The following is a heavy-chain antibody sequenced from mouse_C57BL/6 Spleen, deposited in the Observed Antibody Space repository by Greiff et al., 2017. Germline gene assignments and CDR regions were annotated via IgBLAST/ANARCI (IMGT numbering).Heavy chain of an antibody. CDR2: ISSGSSTS. D-gene: IGHD2-1*01. Sequence: EVKVEESGGGLVKPGGSLKLSCAASGFTFSDYGMNWVRQAPEKGLEWVAYISSGSSTSYYADTVKGRFTISRDNAKNTLFLQMTSLRSEDTAMSYCARGGNYQFDVWGQGTTLTVSS. CDR1: GFTFSDYG. CDR3: ARGGNYQFDV. V-gene: IGHV5-17*01. J-gene: IGHJ2*01.